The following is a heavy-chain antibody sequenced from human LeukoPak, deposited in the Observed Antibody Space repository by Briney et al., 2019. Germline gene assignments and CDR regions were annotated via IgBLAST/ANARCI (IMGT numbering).Heavy chain of an antibody. V-gene: IGHV3-66*01. CDR2: IYSGGST. J-gene: IGHJ4*02. D-gene: IGHD3-22*01. CDR3: AGNAVNTYYFDY. Sequence: GGSLRLSWAASGFTVSSNYMSWVRQAPGKGLEWVSVIYSGGSTYYADSVKGRFTISRDNSKNTLYLQMNSLRAEDTAVYYCAGNAVNTYYFDYWGQGTLVTVSS. CDR1: GFTVSSNY.